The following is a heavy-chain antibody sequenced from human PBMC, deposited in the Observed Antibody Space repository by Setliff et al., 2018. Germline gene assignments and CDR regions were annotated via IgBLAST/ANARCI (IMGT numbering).Heavy chain of an antibody. V-gene: IGHV4-61*09. CDR3: ASYRQGVNY. CDR1: GGSISSGSYY. J-gene: IGHJ4*02. Sequence: ASETLSLTCTVSGGSISSGSYYWSWIRQPAGKGLEWIGHIYTSGSTNYNPSLKSRVTISVDTSKNQFSLKLSSVTAADTAVYYCASYRQGVNYWGQGTLVTVSS. D-gene: IGHD4-4*01. CDR2: IYTSGST.